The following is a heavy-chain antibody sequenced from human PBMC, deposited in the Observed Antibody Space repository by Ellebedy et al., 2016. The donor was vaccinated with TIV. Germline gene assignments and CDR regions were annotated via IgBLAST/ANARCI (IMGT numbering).Heavy chain of an antibody. CDR1: GFIFSDYA. CDR3: VRWDYYDSSGIYYYGIDV. J-gene: IGHJ6*02. Sequence: GGSLRLXXVGSGFIFSDYAMTWVRQTPEKGLEWVSAISASGASTYYADSVKGRFTISRDNSKNTLYLQMNSLRAEDTAVYYCVRWDYYDSSGIYYYGIDVWGQGTTVTVSS. CDR2: ISASGAST. D-gene: IGHD3-22*01. V-gene: IGHV3-23*01.